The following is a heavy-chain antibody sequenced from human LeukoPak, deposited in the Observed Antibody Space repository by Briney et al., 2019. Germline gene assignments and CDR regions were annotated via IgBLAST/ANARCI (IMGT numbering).Heavy chain of an antibody. J-gene: IGHJ4*02. CDR3: ARQSGSGSYPDY. CDR1: GYTFTNYW. V-gene: IGHV5-10-1*01. CDR2: IDPSDSYT. D-gene: IGHD1-26*01. Sequence: GESLKISCKGSGYTFTNYWISWVRQMPGKGLEWMGRIDPSDSYTNYSPSFQGHVTISADKSISTAYLQWSSLKASDTAMYYCARQSGSGSYPDYWGQGTLVTVSS.